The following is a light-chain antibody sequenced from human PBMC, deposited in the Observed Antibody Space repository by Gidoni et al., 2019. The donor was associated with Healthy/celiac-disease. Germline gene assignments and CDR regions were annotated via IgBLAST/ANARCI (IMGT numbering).Light chain of an antibody. CDR1: SLRSYY. CDR2: GKN. Sequence: SSELTQDPAVSVALGQTVRITCQGDSLRSYYASWYQQKPGQAPVLVIYGKNNRPSGIPDRFSGSSSGNTASLTITGAQAEDEADYYCNSRDSSGNHLITRVFGGGTKLTVL. V-gene: IGLV3-19*01. J-gene: IGLJ2*01. CDR3: NSRDSSGNHLITRV.